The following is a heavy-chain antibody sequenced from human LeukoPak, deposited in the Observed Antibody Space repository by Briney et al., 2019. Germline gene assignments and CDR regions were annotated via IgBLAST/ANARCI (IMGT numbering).Heavy chain of an antibody. CDR2: ISYDGSNK. CDR3: AKVSPYYYDSSGYDAFDI. Sequence: GGSLRLSCAASGFTFSEYHMSWIRQAPGKGLEWVAVISYDGSNKYYADSVKGRFTISRDNSKNTLYLQMNSLRAEDTAVYYCAKVSPYYYDSSGYDAFDIWGQGTMVTVSS. D-gene: IGHD3-22*01. J-gene: IGHJ3*02. V-gene: IGHV3-30*18. CDR1: GFTFSEYH.